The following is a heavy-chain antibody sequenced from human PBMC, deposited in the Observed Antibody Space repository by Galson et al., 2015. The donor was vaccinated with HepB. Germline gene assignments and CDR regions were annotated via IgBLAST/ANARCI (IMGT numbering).Heavy chain of an antibody. CDR2: ASFDGDDK. CDR1: GFTFSHFA. D-gene: IGHD3/OR15-3a*01. J-gene: IGHJ6*02. CDR3: ARDVVGSYGFSGYYFYGMDV. V-gene: IGHV3-30-3*01. Sequence: SLRLSCAASGFTFSHFAIHWVRQAPGKRLEWVALASFDGDDKYYADFVKGRFTISRDNSRNTLHLQMNSLRPEDTAVYYCARDVVGSYGFSGYYFYGMDVWGQGTAVTVSS.